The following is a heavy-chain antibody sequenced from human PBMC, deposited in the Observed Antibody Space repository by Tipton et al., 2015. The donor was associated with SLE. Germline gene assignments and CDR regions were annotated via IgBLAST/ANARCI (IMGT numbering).Heavy chain of an antibody. CDR3: AKGSSWTPFDY. V-gene: IGHV4-59*12. D-gene: IGHD6-13*01. J-gene: IGHJ4*02. Sequence: TLSLTCAVYGGSFSGYYWSWIRQPPGKGLEWIGYIYYSGSTNYNPSLKSRVTISVDTSKNQFSLKLSSVTAADTAVYYCAKGSSWTPFDYWGQGTLVTVSS. CDR2: IYYSGST. CDR1: GGSFSGYY.